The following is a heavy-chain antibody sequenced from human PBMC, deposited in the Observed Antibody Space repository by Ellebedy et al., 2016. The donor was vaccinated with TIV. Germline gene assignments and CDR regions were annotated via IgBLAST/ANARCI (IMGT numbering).Heavy chain of an antibody. CDR1: GFSLSSSGMC. CDR2: IDWDDDK. D-gene: IGHD3-10*01. CDR3: ARMRAGSPSLKVDV. Sequence: SGPTLVKPTQTLTLTCTFSGFSLSSSGMCVTWIRQPPGKALEWLARIDWDDDKHYSTSLKTRLTISRDTSKNQVVLTMTNTGPVDTATYYCARMRAGSPSLKVDVWGQGTTVTVSS. J-gene: IGHJ6*02. V-gene: IGHV2-70*11.